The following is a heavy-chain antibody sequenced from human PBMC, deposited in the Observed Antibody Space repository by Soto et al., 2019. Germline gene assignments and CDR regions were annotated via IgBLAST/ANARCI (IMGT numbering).Heavy chain of an antibody. CDR1: GYTFSTYP. CDR3: ARDRVEAALGTFDQ. CDR2: ISTYNGKT. V-gene: IGHV1-18*01. D-gene: IGHD6-13*01. Sequence: ASVKVSCKTSGYTFSTYPISWVRQAPGQGLERVGWISTYNGKTKYGQKFQGRVTITTDTSTSTAYMDLRNLRSDDTAVYYCARDRVEAALGTFDQWGQGTLVTVS. J-gene: IGHJ4*02.